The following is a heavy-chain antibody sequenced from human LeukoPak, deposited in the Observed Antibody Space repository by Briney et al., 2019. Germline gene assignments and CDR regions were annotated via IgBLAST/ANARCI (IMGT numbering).Heavy chain of an antibody. J-gene: IGHJ3*02. CDR1: GGSISRGGHY. Sequence: KSSETLSLTCGVSGGSISRGGHYWGWIRQHPGKGLEWIGYIYYSGSTYYNASLKSRITISVDTSKSQFFLELTSVTAADTAVYYCARRANEAFDIWGQGTMVAVSS. CDR2: IYYSGST. CDR3: ARRANEAFDI. V-gene: IGHV4-31*11.